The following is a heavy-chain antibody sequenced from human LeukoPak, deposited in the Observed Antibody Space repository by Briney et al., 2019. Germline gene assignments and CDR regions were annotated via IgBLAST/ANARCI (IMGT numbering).Heavy chain of an antibody. Sequence: PGGSLRLSCAASGFSFSRYYMSWVRQAPGKGLEWVSVLFSGGDTYYADSVKDRFSISRDSSRETLFLQMYSLRADDTAVYYCARQGYDSGFDYWGHGTMVTVSS. CDR3: ARQGYDSGFDY. V-gene: IGHV3-66*04. J-gene: IGHJ4*01. D-gene: IGHD5-12*01. CDR2: LFSGGDT. CDR1: GFSFSRYY.